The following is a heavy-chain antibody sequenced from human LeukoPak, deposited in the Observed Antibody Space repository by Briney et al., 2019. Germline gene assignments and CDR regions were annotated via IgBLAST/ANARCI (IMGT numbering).Heavy chain of an antibody. CDR1: GGSISSYY. J-gene: IGHJ4*02. CDR2: IYTSGST. V-gene: IGHV4-4*07. Sequence: PSETLSLTCTVSGGSISSYYWSWIRQPAGKGLEWIGRIYTSGSTNYNPSLKSRVTMSVDTSKNQFSLKLSSVTAADTAVYYCARNPTQWFGELSAYFDYWGQGTLVTVSS. D-gene: IGHD3-10*01. CDR3: ARNPTQWFGELSAYFDY.